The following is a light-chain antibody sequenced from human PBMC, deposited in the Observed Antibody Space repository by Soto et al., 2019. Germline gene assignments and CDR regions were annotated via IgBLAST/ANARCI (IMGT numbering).Light chain of an antibody. J-gene: IGKJ5*01. CDR3: QQFKNYPIT. CDR1: QSISSH. V-gene: IGKV1-39*01. CDR2: AAS. Sequence: DIQMTQSPSSLSASVGDRVTITCRASQSISSHLNWYQQKQGKAPKILIYAASALHSGVPSRFRGSGSGTDFTLTISSLHPEDFSVYFCQQFKNYPITFGQGTRLEIK.